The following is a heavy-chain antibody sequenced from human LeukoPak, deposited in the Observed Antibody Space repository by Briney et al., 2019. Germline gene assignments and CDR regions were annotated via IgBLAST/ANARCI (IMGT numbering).Heavy chain of an antibody. CDR1: GGTFSSYA. Sequence: GASVKVSCKASGGTFSSYAISWMRQAPGQGLEWMGRIIPILGIANYAQKFQGRVTITADKSTSTAYMELSSLRSEDTAVYYCARDPSVDSSGYYEERENWFDPWGQGTLVTVSS. CDR2: IIPILGIA. CDR3: ARDPSVDSSGYYEERENWFDP. D-gene: IGHD3-22*01. V-gene: IGHV1-69*04. J-gene: IGHJ5*02.